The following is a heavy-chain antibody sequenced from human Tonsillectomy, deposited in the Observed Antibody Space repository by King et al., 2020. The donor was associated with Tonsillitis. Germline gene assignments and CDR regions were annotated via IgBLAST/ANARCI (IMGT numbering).Heavy chain of an antibody. Sequence: QMQLQESGSGLVKPSETLSLTCAVSGDSISSGDYSWSWIRQPPGKALEWIGYIYRSGSTFYNPSLKSRVTISVDTSKNQFSLKLNSVTAADTAVYYCARIGDYRDYWGQGILVTVSS. CDR2: IYRSGST. V-gene: IGHV4-30-2*01. J-gene: IGHJ4*02. CDR1: GDSISSGDYS. CDR3: ARIGDYRDY. D-gene: IGHD4-17*01.